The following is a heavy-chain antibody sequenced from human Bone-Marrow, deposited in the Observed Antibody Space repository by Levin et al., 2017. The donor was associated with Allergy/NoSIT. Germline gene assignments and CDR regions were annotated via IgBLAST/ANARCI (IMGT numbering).Heavy chain of an antibody. CDR1: GFTFSSYG. V-gene: IGHV3-30*18. D-gene: IGHD2-15*01. CDR3: AKDTLGGSLLLDAFDI. J-gene: IGHJ3*02. CDR2: ISYDGSNK. Sequence: GGSLRLSCAASGFTFSSYGMHWVRQAPGKGLEWVAVISYDGSNKFYVESVKGRFTISRDNSKNTLYLQMSSLRDEDAAVYFCAKDTLGGSLLLDAFDIWGQGTMVTVSS.